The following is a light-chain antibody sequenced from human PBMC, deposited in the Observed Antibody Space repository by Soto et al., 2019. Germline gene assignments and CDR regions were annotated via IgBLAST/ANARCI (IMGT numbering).Light chain of an antibody. CDR2: DAS. Sequence: EIVMTQSPATLSVSPGERATLSCRASQSVSSSLAWYQQKPGQAPRLLIYDASNRATGIPARFSGSGSGTDFTLTVSSLEPEDFAVYYCQQRSSWPRTFGQGTKVDIK. J-gene: IGKJ2*01. CDR1: QSVSSS. CDR3: QQRSSWPRT. V-gene: IGKV3-11*01.